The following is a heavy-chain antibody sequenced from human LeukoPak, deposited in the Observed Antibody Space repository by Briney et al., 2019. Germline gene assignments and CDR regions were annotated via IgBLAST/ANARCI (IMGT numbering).Heavy chain of an antibody. D-gene: IGHD3-22*01. V-gene: IGHV4-30-4*07. CDR3: ARDHYYDSSGYYSHYFDY. J-gene: IGHJ4*02. CDR1: GGSISSGGNS. CDR2: IYYSGST. Sequence: PSETLSLTCAVSGGSISSGGNSWSWIRQPPGKGLEWIGYIYYSGSTYYNPSLKSRVTISVDTSKNQFSLKLSSVTAADTAVYYCARDHYYDSSGYYSHYFDYWGQGTLVTVSS.